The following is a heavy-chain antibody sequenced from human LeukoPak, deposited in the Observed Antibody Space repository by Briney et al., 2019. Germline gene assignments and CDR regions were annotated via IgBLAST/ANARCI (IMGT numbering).Heavy chain of an antibody. D-gene: IGHD2-2*01. CDR1: GGSISSYY. CDR2: IYYSGST. J-gene: IGHJ4*02. Sequence: PSETLSLTCTVSGGSISSYYWSWIRQPPGKGLEWVGFIYYSGSTNYNPSLKSRVTISVDTSKNQFSLKLSSVTAADTAVYYCAVSEKVVPAAKGGFDYWAQGPLVTVSS. V-gene: IGHV4-59*01. CDR3: AVSEKVVPAAKGGFDY.